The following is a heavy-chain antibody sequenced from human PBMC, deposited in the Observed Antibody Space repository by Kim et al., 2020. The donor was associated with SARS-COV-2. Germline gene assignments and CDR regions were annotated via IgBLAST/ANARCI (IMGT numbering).Heavy chain of an antibody. D-gene: IGHD3-16*02. Sequence: GGSLRLSCAASGFTFSSYSMNWVRQAPGKGLEWVSSISSSSSYIYYADSVKGRFTISRDNAKNSLYLQMNSLRAEDTAVYYCARDGTLRLGELSLTYYYYGMDVWGQGPTVTVSS. CDR3: ARDGTLRLGELSLTYYYYGMDV. V-gene: IGHV3-21*01. J-gene: IGHJ6*02. CDR2: ISSSSSYI. CDR1: GFTFSSYS.